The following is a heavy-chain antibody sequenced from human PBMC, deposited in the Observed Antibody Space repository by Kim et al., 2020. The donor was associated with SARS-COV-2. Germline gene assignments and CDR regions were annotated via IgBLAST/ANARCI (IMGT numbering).Heavy chain of an antibody. CDR3: ARDYYDSSGYYSFGAFDI. Sequence: SETLSLTCTVSGGSISSGGYYWSWIRQHPGKGLEWIGYIYYSGSTYYNPSLKSRVTISVDTSKNQFSLKLSSVTAADTAVYYCARDYYDSSGYYSFGAFDIWGQGTMVTVSS. V-gene: IGHV4-31*03. CDR2: IYYSGST. CDR1: GGSISSGGYY. D-gene: IGHD3-22*01. J-gene: IGHJ3*02.